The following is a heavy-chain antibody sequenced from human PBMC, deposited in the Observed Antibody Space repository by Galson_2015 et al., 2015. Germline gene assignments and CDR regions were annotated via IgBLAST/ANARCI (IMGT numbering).Heavy chain of an antibody. Sequence: PALVKPTQTLTLTCTFSGFSLSTSGVGVGWIRQPPGKALEWLALIYWDDDKRYSPSLKSRLTITKDTSKNQVVLTMTNTDPVDTATYYCALGGGGFDYWGQGTLVTVSS. CDR3: ALGGGGFDY. CDR2: IYWDDDK. V-gene: IGHV2-5*02. CDR1: GFSLSTSGVG. D-gene: IGHD3-10*01. J-gene: IGHJ4*02.